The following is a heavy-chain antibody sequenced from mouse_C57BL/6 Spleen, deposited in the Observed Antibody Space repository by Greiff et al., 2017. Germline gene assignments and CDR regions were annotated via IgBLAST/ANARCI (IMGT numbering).Heavy chain of an antibody. Sequence: DVKLVESGGGLVQPGGSLSLSCAASGFTFTDYYMSWVRQPPGKALEWLGFIRNKANGYTTEYSASVKGRFTISRDNSQSILYLQMNALRAEDSATYYCARLRTYAMDYWGQGTSVTVSS. V-gene: IGHV7-3*01. J-gene: IGHJ4*01. CDR2: IRNKANGYTT. CDR3: ARLRTYAMDY. CDR1: GFTFTDYY.